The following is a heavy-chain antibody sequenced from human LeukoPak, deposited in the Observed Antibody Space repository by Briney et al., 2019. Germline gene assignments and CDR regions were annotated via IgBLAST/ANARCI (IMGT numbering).Heavy chain of an antibody. V-gene: IGHV3-23*01. D-gene: IGHD1-26*01. CDR1: GFTFSSYA. CDR2: ISGSGGST. Sequence: GGSLRLSCAASGFTFSSYAMSWVRQAPVKGLEWVSAISGSGGSTYYADSVKGRFTISRDNSKNTLYLQMNSLRAEDTAVYYCAKDSSLIVGATTFDYWGQGTLVTVSS. J-gene: IGHJ4*02. CDR3: AKDSSLIVGATTFDY.